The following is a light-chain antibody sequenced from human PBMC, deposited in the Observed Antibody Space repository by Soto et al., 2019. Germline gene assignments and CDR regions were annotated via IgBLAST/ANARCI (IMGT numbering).Light chain of an antibody. Sequence: QSVLTQPPSTSGTPGQRVTISCRGSCSNIGSYPVSWYQQVPGTAPKLLIYNINQRPSGVPDRFSGSKSGTSASLAISGLQSEDEADYYCAVWDDRLNGPVFGPGTTVSVL. V-gene: IGLV1-44*01. J-gene: IGLJ1*01. CDR1: CSNIGSYP. CDR2: NIN. CDR3: AVWDDRLNGPV.